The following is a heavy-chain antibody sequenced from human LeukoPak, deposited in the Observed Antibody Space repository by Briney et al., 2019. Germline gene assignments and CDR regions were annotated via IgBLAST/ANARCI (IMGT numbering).Heavy chain of an antibody. Sequence: ASAKVSCKASGYTFTNYYIHWVRQAPGQGLEWMGIINPGGRSTSYAQKFQGRVTMTRDTSTSTVYMELSSLRSEDTAVYYCAREIGPIQLHLWGSAFDYRGQGTLVTVSS. J-gene: IGHJ4*02. D-gene: IGHD5-24*01. CDR2: INPGGRST. V-gene: IGHV1-46*01. CDR1: GYTFTNYY. CDR3: AREIGPIQLHLWGSAFDY.